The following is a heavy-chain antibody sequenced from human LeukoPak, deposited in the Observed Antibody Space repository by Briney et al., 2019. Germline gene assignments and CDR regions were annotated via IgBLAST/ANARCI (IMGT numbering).Heavy chain of an antibody. CDR1: GYSISSGYY. V-gene: IGHV4-38-2*01. Sequence: SETLSLTCAVSGYSISSGYYWGWIRQPPGKGLEWIGSIFHSGSTYYNPSLKSRVTISVDKSKNRFSLKLSSVTAADTAVYYCARSLSRGYSGFRVSPFDYWGQGTLVTVSS. CDR2: IFHSGST. CDR3: ARSLSRGYSGFRVSPFDY. D-gene: IGHD5-12*01. J-gene: IGHJ4*02.